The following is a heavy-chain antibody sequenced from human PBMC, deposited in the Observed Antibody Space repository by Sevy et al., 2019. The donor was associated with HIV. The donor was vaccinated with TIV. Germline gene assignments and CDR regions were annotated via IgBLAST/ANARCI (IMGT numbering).Heavy chain of an antibody. CDR1: GFTFSNYF. CDR2: ISSGSSYI. J-gene: IGHJ4*02. Sequence: GESLKISCAASGFTFSNYFMNWVRQAPGKGLEWVSSISSGSSYIFYAVSLKGRFTISRDNAKNSLYLHMNSLRAEDTAVYYCARGDYYGSLYYFDYWGPGTLVTVSS. CDR3: ARGDYYGSLYYFDY. D-gene: IGHD3-10*01. V-gene: IGHV3-21*01.